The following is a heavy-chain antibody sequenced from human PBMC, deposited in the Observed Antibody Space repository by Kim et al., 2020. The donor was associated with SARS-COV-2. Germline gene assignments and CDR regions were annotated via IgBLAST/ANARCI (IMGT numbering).Heavy chain of an antibody. Sequence: GGSLRLSCAASGFTFSSYSMNWVQAPGKGLEWVSSISSSSSYIYYADSVKGRFTISRDNAKNSLYLQMNSLRAEDTAVYYCARALHYSNKPYGMDVWGQGTTVTVSS. D-gene: IGHD4-4*01. CDR2: ISSSSSYI. V-gene: IGHV3-21*01. CDR3: ARALHYSNKPYGMDV. J-gene: IGHJ6*02. CDR1: GFTFSSYS.